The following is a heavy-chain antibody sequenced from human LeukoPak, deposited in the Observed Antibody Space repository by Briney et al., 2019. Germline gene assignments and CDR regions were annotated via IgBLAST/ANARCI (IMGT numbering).Heavy chain of an antibody. V-gene: IGHV3-72*01. J-gene: IGHJ4*02. D-gene: IGHD3-3*02. CDR3: VTWHFWRASY. Sequence: GGSLRLSCAASGFTSSDHYMDWVRQSPGKGLEWVGRTKDKPSSYITDYAASVRGRFTISRDVSKNSVYLQMNDLKTDDTAVYYCVTWHFWRASYWGQGTLVTVSS. CDR2: TKDKPSSYIT. CDR1: GFTSSDHY.